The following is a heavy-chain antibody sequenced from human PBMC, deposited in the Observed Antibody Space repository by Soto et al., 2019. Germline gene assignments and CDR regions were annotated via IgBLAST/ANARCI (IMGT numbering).Heavy chain of an antibody. J-gene: IGHJ3*02. D-gene: IGHD3-9*01. CDR1: GGTFRSYT. Sequence: QVQLVQSGAEVKKPGSSVKVSCKASGGTFRSYTFSWVRQAPGQGLEWMGGIVPLFGSTNNAEVFQGRLTITAAESTTTVYMELTSLTSDDTAVYFSARDGDLVTSNRPRGPFDIWGQGTLVTVSS. CDR3: ARDGDLVTSNRPRGPFDI. V-gene: IGHV1-69*01. CDR2: IVPLFGST.